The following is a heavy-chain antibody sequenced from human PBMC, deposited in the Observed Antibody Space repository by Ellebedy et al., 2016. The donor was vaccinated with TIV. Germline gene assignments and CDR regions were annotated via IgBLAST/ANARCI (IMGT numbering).Heavy chain of an antibody. CDR3: ATDSRYSYGYRFNF. CDR1: GDIFSRKA. Sequence: ASVKVSCKTSGDIFSRKAVSWVRQAPGQGLEWMGRIIPILGRPDYAQSFQGRVTINADKSTGTPYLELSSLRSEDTAVYYCATDSRYSYGYRFNFWGQGTLVIVSS. D-gene: IGHD5-18*01. CDR2: IIPILGRP. V-gene: IGHV1-69*04. J-gene: IGHJ4*02.